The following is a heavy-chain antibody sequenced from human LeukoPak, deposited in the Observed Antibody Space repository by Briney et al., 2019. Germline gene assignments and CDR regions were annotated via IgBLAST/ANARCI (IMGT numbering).Heavy chain of an antibody. CDR2: VDPEDGET. CDR1: GYTFTDYY. J-gene: IGHJ4*02. CDR3: ATGDLRYSRY. D-gene: IGHD2-15*01. Sequence: GPTVKISCKVSGYTFTDYYMHWVQQAPGKGHEWMGLVDPEDGETIYAEKFQGRVTITADTSTDTAYMDLSRLTSEATAVYYCATGDLRYSRYWSQGTLVTVSS. V-gene: IGHV1-69-2*01.